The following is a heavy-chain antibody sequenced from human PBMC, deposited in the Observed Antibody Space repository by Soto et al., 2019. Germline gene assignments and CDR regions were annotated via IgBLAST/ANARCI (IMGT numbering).Heavy chain of an antibody. CDR2: IITIFGTA. D-gene: IGHD2-21*02. J-gene: IGHJ4*02. CDR1: GGNFSSYA. V-gene: IGHV1-69*13. Sequence: SVKVSCKASGGNFSSYAISWVRQAPGQGLEWMGGIITIFGTANYEQKFQGRVTITADESTSTAYMELSSLRSEDTAVYYCASQDCGGDCYSGAPGSFDYWGPGTLVTVSS. CDR3: ASQDCGGDCYSGAPGSFDY.